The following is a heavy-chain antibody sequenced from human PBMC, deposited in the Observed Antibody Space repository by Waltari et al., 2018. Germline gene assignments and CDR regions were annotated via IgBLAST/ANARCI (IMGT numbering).Heavy chain of an antibody. CDR1: GFTFSSYT. D-gene: IGHD3-3*01. J-gene: IGHJ4*02. Sequence: EVQLVESGGGLVKPGGSLRLSCAASGFTFSSYTMNWVRQAPGKGLEWVSSITSGSSYIYNADSLKGRFTISRDNAKNSLYLQMNSLRAEDTAVYYCARDQGYYDFVNWGQGTLVTVSS. CDR2: ITSGSSYI. CDR3: ARDQGYYDFVN. V-gene: IGHV3-21*01.